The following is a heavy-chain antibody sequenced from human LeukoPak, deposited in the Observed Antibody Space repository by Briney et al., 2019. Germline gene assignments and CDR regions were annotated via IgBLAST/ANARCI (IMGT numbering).Heavy chain of an antibody. J-gene: IGHJ6*03. Sequence: ASVKVSCKASGYTFTSYYMHWVRQAPGQGLEWMGGIIPIFGTANYAQKFQGRVTITADESTSTAYMELSSLRSEDTAVYYCARGYCSSTSCYTYYYYYMDVWGKGTTVTVSS. D-gene: IGHD2-2*02. CDR1: GYTFTSYY. CDR3: ARGYCSSTSCYTYYYYYMDV. V-gene: IGHV1-69*13. CDR2: IIPIFGTA.